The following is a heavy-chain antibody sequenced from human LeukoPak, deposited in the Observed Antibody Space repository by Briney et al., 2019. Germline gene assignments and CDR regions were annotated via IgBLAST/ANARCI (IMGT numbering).Heavy chain of an antibody. V-gene: IGHV4-59*01. D-gene: IGHD3-22*01. J-gene: IGHJ3*02. CDR3: ARRERYYYDSAGRNAFDI. CDR1: GGSISTYC. Sequence: SETLSLTCTVSGVSISGGSISTYCWSWIRQPPGRGLECIGYLSYTGTPSYNPSLRSRLSISLDTSKNQFSLKLSSVTAADTAVYYCARRERYYYDSAGRNAFDIWGPGTMVTVSS. CDR2: LSYTGTP.